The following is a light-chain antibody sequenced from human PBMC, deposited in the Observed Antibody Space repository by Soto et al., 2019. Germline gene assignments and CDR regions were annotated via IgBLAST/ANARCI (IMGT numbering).Light chain of an antibody. CDR3: QQYADSPIT. CDR1: QSFSSSY. V-gene: IGKV3-20*01. Sequence: EIVLTQSPGTLSLSPGERATLSCRASQSFSSSYLAWYQQKPGQAPGLLIYGTSSRATGIPDRFSGSGSGTDFTLTTSRLEVEDFGVYYCQQYADSPITFGQGTRLEI. J-gene: IGKJ5*01. CDR2: GTS.